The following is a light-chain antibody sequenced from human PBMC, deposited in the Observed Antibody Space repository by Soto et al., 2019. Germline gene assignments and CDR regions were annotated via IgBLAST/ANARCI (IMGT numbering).Light chain of an antibody. CDR3: SSYTSSRTLV. CDR1: SSDVGAYNY. J-gene: IGLJ1*01. V-gene: IGLV2-14*01. CDR2: EVS. Sequence: QSALTQPASVSGSPGQSITISCTGTSSDVGAYNYDSWYQQHPGKAPKLMMYEVSNRPSGVSHRFSGSKSDNTASLTISGLQTDDEADYYCSSYTSSRTLVFGTGTKVTVL.